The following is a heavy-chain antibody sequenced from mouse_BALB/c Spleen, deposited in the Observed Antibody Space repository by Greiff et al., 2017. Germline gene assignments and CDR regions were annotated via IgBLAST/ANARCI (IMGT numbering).Heavy chain of an antibody. CDR2: ISSGGSYT. Sequence: EVQRVESGGGLVKPGGSLKLSCAASGFTFSSYAMSWVRQSPEKRLEWVAEISSGGSYTYYPDTVTGRFTISRDNAKNTLYLEMSSLRSEDTAMYYCARDLTGKMDYWGQGTSVTVSS. D-gene: IGHD4-1*01. J-gene: IGHJ4*01. CDR3: ARDLTGKMDY. V-gene: IGHV5-9-4*01. CDR1: GFTFSSYA.